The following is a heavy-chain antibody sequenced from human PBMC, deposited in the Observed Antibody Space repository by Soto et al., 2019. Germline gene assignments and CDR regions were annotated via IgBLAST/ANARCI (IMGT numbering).Heavy chain of an antibody. CDR2: INHSGST. V-gene: IGHV4-34*01. D-gene: IGHD3-22*01. J-gene: IGHJ6*02. CDR3: ARGRTSVAYDSSGYYPTLYYYYGMDV. CDR1: GGSFSGYY. Sequence: PSETLSLTCAVYGGSFSGYYWSWIRQPPGKGLEWIGEINHSGSTNYNPSLKSRVTISVDTSKNQFSLKLSSVTAADTAVYYCARGRTSVAYDSSGYYPTLYYYYGMDVWGQGTTVTV.